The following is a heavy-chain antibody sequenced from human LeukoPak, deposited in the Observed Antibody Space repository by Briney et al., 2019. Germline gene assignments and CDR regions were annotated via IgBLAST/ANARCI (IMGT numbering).Heavy chain of an antibody. CDR3: ARQKYSGSWSAFDY. J-gene: IGHJ4*02. CDR1: GFTFSSYG. D-gene: IGHD1-26*01. CDR2: LTGSGGST. Sequence: GGSLRLSCAASGFTFSSYGMTWVRQAPGKGLEWVSGLTGSGGSTYYADSVKGRFIISRDNSKNTMYLQMNSLRVEDTAVYYRARQKYSGSWSAFDYWGQGTLVTVSS. V-gene: IGHV3-23*01.